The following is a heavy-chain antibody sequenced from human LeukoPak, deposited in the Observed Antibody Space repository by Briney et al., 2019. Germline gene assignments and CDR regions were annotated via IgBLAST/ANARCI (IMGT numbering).Heavy chain of an antibody. CDR3: AKYALTMVRGVIPTHRDY. CDR1: GFTFSSYA. Sequence: GGSLRLSCAASGFTFSSYAMSWVRQAPGKGLEWVSAISGSGGSTYYTDSVKGRFTISRDNSKNTLYLQMNSLRAEDTAVYYCAKYALTMVRGVIPTHRDYWGQGTLVTVSS. D-gene: IGHD3-10*01. CDR2: ISGSGGST. V-gene: IGHV3-23*01. J-gene: IGHJ4*02.